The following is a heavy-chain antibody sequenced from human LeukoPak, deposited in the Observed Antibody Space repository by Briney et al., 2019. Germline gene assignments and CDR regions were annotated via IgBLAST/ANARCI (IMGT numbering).Heavy chain of an antibody. J-gene: IGHJ4*02. Sequence: PGGSLRLSCAASGFTFSSYAMSWVRQAPGKGLEWVAFIRYDGSNKYYADSVKGRFTISRDNSKNTLYLQMNSLRAEDTAVYYCAKDPAGSSWYWGQGTLVTVSS. CDR2: IRYDGSNK. D-gene: IGHD6-13*01. CDR1: GFTFSSYA. V-gene: IGHV3-30*02. CDR3: AKDPAGSSWY.